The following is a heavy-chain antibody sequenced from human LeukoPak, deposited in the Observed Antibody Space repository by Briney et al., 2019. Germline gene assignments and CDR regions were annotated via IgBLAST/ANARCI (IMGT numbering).Heavy chain of an antibody. CDR2: IYTSGST. CDR1: GGSISSGSYY. CDR3: AKRSGYSYGLYYYYYMDV. Sequence: SETLSLTCTVSGGSISSGSYYWSWIRQPAGKGLEWIGRIYTSGSTNYDPSLKSRVTISVDTSKNQFSLKLSSVTAADTAVYYCAKRSGYSYGLYYYYYMDVWGKGTTVTISS. J-gene: IGHJ6*03. V-gene: IGHV4-61*02. D-gene: IGHD5-18*01.